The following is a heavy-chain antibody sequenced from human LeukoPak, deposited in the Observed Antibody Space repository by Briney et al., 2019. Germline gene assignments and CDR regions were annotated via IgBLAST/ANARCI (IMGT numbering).Heavy chain of an antibody. D-gene: IGHD5-18*01. CDR1: GFTFSNYG. J-gene: IGHJ4*02. CDR2: IGDSGDST. V-gene: IGHV3-23*01. Sequence: PGRSLRLSCAASGFTFSNYGMNWVRQAPGKGLEWVSGIGDSGDSTYYADSVKGRFTISRDNSKNTLYLQMHSLRAEDTAVYYCAKPGYSHDIFRNFDYWGQGILVTVSS. CDR3: AKPGYSHDIFRNFDY.